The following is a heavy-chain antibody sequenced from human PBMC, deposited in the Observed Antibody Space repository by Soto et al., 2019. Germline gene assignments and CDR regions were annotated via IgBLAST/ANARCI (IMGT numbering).Heavy chain of an antibody. Sequence: PGGPLRLSCAAFGLTFIGYWMPWVRKAPGKGLVWFSGISGSGGSTYYADSVKGRFTISRDNSKNTLYLQMNSLRAEDTAVYYCAKDEWPLIFWFDPWGQGTLVTVSS. CDR1: GLTFIGYW. V-gene: IGHV3-23*01. CDR3: AKDEWPLIFWFDP. J-gene: IGHJ5*02. CDR2: ISGSGGST. D-gene: IGHD3-16*01.